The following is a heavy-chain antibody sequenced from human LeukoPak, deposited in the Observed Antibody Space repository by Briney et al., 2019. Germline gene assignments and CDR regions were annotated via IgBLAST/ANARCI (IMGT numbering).Heavy chain of an antibody. V-gene: IGHV1-18*01. CDR2: ISAYNGNT. Sequence: ASVKVSCKASGYTFTSYGISWVRQAPGQGLEWMGWISAYNGNTNYAQKLQGRVTMTTDTSTSTAYMELRSLRSDDTAVYYCARREGEGIAAADTAYYYYYMDVWGKGTTVTISS. D-gene: IGHD6-13*01. J-gene: IGHJ6*03. CDR3: ARREGEGIAAADTAYYYYYMDV. CDR1: GYTFTSYG.